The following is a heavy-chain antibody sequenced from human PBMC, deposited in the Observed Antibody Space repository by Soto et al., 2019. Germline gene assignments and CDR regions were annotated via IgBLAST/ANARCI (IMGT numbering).Heavy chain of an antibody. Sequence: GGSMRISSAASGLGFRSLGMVWIRQAPGKGLEWVSDINALGGNAHHADSVKGRFTISRDNSKNTLYLQMNSLRAEDTAVYYCAKADSFDCSILDSWGQGAQVTVSS. CDR1: GLGFRSLG. J-gene: IGHJ4*02. V-gene: IGHV3-23*01. D-gene: IGHD4-4*01. CDR3: AKADSFDCSILDS. CDR2: INALGGNA.